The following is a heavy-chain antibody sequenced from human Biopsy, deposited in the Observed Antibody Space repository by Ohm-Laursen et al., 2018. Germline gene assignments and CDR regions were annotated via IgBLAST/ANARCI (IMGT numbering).Heavy chain of an antibody. V-gene: IGHV1-46*01. CDR3: ARDETGSSVFGPYYYGMDV. Sequence: ASVTVSCQVSGYTFTKYYINWVRQAPGQGLEWMGIINPTGGTTRYAEKFQGRVTLTRDTSTGTVYLELNSLIYEDTALYYCARDETGSSVFGPYYYGMDVWGQGTTVTVSS. D-gene: IGHD3-9*01. CDR2: INPTGGTT. CDR1: GYTFTKYY. J-gene: IGHJ6*02.